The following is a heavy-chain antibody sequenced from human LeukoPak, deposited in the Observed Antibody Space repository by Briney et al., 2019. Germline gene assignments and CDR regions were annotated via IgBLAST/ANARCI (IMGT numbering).Heavy chain of an antibody. CDR2: ISGSGGST. D-gene: IGHD3-3*01. Sequence: GGSLRLSCAASGFTFSSDAMSCVRQAPGKGLEWVSAISGSGGSTYYADSVKGRFTISRDNSKNTLYLQMNSLRAEDTAVYYCAKGRGITIFGSFFDYWGQGTLVTVSS. CDR1: GFTFSSDA. CDR3: AKGRGITIFGSFFDY. V-gene: IGHV3-23*01. J-gene: IGHJ4*02.